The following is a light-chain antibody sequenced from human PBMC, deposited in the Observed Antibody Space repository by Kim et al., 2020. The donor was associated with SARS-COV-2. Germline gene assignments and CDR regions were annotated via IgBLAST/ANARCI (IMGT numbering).Light chain of an antibody. CDR3: QQYDHIPLT. CDR1: QNITKY. CDR2: GAS. V-gene: IGKV1-33*01. J-gene: IGKJ4*01. Sequence: ASIGDRITIHCQTSQNITKYLNWYHQKPGKAPKVLIYGASNLEKGAPSRFIRSGSETNFTLTISSLQPEDIATNYCQQYDHIPLTFGGGTKV.